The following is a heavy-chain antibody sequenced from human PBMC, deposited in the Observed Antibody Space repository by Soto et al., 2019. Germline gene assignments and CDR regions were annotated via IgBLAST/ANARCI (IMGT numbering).Heavy chain of an antibody. CDR1: GGTFSSYA. Sequence: ASVKVSCKASGGTFSSYAISWVRQAPGQGLEWMGRIIPILGIANYAQKFQGRVTITADKSTSTAYMELSSLRSEDTAVYYCAREFYYYGSGSLWKRIWYFDYWGQGTLVTVSS. J-gene: IGHJ4*02. D-gene: IGHD3-10*01. CDR2: IIPILGIA. CDR3: AREFYYYGSGSLWKRIWYFDY. V-gene: IGHV1-69*04.